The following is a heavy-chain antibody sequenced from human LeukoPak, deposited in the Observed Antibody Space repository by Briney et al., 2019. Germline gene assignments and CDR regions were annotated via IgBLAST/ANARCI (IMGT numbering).Heavy chain of an antibody. CDR2: ISAYNGNT. CDR3: ARGPSAATYYYYYGMDV. CDR1: GYTFTSYG. V-gene: IGHV1-18*01. D-gene: IGHD2-15*01. Sequence: ASVKVSCKASGYTFTSYGISWVRQAPGQGLEWMGWISAYNGNTNYAQKLQGRVTMTTDTSTSTAYTELRSLRSDDTAVYYCARGPSAATYYYYYGMDVWGQGTTVTVSS. J-gene: IGHJ6*02.